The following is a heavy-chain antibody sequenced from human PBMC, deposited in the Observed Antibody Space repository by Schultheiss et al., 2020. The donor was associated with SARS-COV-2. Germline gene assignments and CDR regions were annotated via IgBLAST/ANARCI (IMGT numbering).Heavy chain of an antibody. CDR3: ARNAARLITRAQFDY. D-gene: IGHD6-6*01. J-gene: IGHJ4*02. Sequence: GGSLRLSCAASGFTFSNYFMHWVRQAPGKGLEWVSGISWNSGSIGYADSVKGRFTISRDNAKNSLYLQMNSLRAEDTAVYYCARNAARLITRAQFDYWGQGTLVTVSS. CDR1: GFTFSNYF. V-gene: IGHV3-9*01. CDR2: ISWNSGSI.